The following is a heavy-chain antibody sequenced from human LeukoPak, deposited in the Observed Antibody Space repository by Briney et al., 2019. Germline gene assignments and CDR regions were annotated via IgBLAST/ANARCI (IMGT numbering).Heavy chain of an antibody. CDR3: AKCMSSTGVCLNFDY. V-gene: IGHV3-23*01. CDR2: IGSDSAT. D-gene: IGHD2-21*02. Sequence: PGESLRLSCEASGFTFFNYAMSWVRQAPGKGLQWVSGIGSDSATFYTDSVKGRFTISRDNSKNTVYLPIDSLGAEDTAVYYCAKCMSSTGVCLNFDYWGQGILVAVST. CDR1: GFTFFNYA. J-gene: IGHJ4*02.